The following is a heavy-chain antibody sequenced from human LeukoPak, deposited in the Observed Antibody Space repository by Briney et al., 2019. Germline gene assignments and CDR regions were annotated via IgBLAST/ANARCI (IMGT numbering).Heavy chain of an antibody. V-gene: IGHV4-59*11. Sequence: SETLSLTCTVSGRPISSHHWSWIRQPPGKGLEWIGYKSYSGCTNFNTSLKSRVNISLDTSKNQFSLKLNSMTPADTAVYYCVRGSRLDYGGIGEFDYWGQGTLVTVSS. CDR3: VRGSRLDYGGIGEFDY. CDR1: GRPISSHH. D-gene: IGHD4-23*01. J-gene: IGHJ4*02. CDR2: KSYSGCT.